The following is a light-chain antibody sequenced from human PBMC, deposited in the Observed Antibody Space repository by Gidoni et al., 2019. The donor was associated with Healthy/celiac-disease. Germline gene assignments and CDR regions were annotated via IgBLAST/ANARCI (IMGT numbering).Light chain of an antibody. V-gene: IGKV1-5*03. Sequence: DIQMTQSPSTLSASVGDRVTITFRASQSISSWLAWYQQKPGKAPKLLIYKASSLESGVPSRFSGSGSGTEFTLTISSLQPDDFATYYCQQYYSYPYTFGQGTKLEIK. CDR3: QQYYSYPYT. J-gene: IGKJ2*01. CDR1: QSISSW. CDR2: KAS.